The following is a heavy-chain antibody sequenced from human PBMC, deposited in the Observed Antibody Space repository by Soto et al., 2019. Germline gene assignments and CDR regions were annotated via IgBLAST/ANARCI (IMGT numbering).Heavy chain of an antibody. Sequence: ASVKVSCKASGGTFSSYAISWVRQAPGQGLEWMGGIIPIFGTANYAQKFQGRVTITADESTSTAYMELSSLRSEDMAVYYCASTRGYSYGYYYYYYMDVWGKGTTVTVSS. J-gene: IGHJ6*03. CDR3: ASTRGYSYGYYYYYYMDV. CDR2: IIPIFGTA. V-gene: IGHV1-69*13. CDR1: GGTFSSYA. D-gene: IGHD5-18*01.